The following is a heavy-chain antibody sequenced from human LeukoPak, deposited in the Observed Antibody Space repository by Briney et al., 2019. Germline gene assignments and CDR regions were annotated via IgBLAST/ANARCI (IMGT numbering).Heavy chain of an antibody. CDR3: ARDRDYRFSFDI. CDR2: IKQDGSEK. CDR1: GFTFSSYW. Sequence: GGSLRLSCAASGFTFSSYWMSWVRQAPGKGLEWVANIKQDGSEKYYVDSVKGRFTISRDNAKNSLYLQMNRLRAEDTAAYYCARDRDYRFSFDIWGQGTMVTVSS. J-gene: IGHJ3*02. D-gene: IGHD4-11*01. V-gene: IGHV3-7*01.